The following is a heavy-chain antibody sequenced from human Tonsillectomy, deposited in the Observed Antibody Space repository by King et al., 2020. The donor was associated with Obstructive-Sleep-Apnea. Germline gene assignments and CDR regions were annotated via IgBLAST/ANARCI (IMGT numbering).Heavy chain of an antibody. D-gene: IGHD6-13*01. V-gene: IGHV3-73*01. CDR1: GVSLSDSY. CDR3: ARQTSSCHDY. Sequence: VQLVESGGGLVQPGGSLKLSCVGSGVSLSDSYMHGVRQASGKGLDWVGHIRNKAAVYATAYAASVEGRFTISRDVSENTAYLQMNSLKAEDTAVYFCARQTSSCHDYWGQGTLVTVSS. CDR2: IRNKAAVYAT. J-gene: IGHJ4*02.